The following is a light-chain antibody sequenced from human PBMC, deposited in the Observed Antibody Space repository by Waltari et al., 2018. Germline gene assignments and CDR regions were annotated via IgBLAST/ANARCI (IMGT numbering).Light chain of an antibody. V-gene: IGLV2-11*01. CDR1: SSDVGGYNY. CDR2: EVS. Sequence: QSALTQPRSVSGSPGQSVTISCTGTSSDVGGYNYVPWYQQHPGKAPKLMIFEVSNRPSGVSNRFSGSKSGNTASLTISGLQAEDEADYYCCSYAGSFMVVFGGGTKLTVL. CDR3: CSYAGSFMVV. J-gene: IGLJ2*01.